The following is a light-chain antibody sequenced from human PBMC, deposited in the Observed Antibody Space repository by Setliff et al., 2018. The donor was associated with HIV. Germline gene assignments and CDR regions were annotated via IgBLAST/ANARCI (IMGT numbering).Light chain of an antibody. CDR3: CSFAGSSTFYV. CDR1: SSDVGGYNY. V-gene: IGLV2-14*01. J-gene: IGLJ1*01. Sequence: QSALTQPASVSGSPGQSITISCTGTSSDVGGYNYVSWYQQHPGKAPKLMIYEVSNRPSGVSNRFSGSKSGNTASLTISGLQAEDEADYYCCSFAGSSTFYVFGTGTKVTVL. CDR2: EVS.